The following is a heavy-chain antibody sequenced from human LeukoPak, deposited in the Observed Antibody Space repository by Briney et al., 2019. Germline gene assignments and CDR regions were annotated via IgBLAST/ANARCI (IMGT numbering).Heavy chain of an antibody. CDR3: ARHVEIAVAGPIDY. CDR2: IYYSGST. Sequence: SETLSLTCTVSGGSISSSRDYWGWIRQPPGKGLEWIGSIYYSGSTYYNPSLKSRVTISVDTSKNQFSLKLSSVTAADTAVYYCARHVEIAVAGPIDYWGQGTLVTVFS. D-gene: IGHD6-19*01. CDR1: GGSISSSRDY. J-gene: IGHJ4*02. V-gene: IGHV4-39*01.